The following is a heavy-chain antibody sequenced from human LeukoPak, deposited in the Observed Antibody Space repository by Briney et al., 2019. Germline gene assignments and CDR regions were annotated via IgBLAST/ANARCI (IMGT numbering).Heavy chain of an antibody. CDR1: GGTFSSYA. Sequence: SVTVSCTASGGTFSSYAISWVRQAPGQGLEWMGGIIPISGTANYAQKFQGRVTITADESTSTAYMELSSLRSEDTAVYYCARESTRTFDYWGQGTLVTVSS. CDR3: ARESTRTFDY. V-gene: IGHV1-69*13. D-gene: IGHD1-14*01. J-gene: IGHJ4*02. CDR2: IIPISGTA.